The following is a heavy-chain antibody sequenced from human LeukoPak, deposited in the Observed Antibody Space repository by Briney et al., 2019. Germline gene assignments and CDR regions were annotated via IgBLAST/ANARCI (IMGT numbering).Heavy chain of an antibody. CDR2: VYHSGSSGST. J-gene: IGHJ5*02. V-gene: IGHV4-59*08. CDR1: GGSISSYY. CDR3: AGHQRLAWFDT. Sequence: SETLSLTCTVSGGSISSYYWSWIRQPPGKGLEWIGYVYHSGSSGSTNYAPSFKSRVTISLDMSKNQVSLKLNSVTAADTALYYYAGHQRLAWFDTWGQGTLVTVSS. D-gene: IGHD6-25*01.